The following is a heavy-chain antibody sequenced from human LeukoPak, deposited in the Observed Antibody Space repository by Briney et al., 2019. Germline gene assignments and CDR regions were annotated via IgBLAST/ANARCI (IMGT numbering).Heavy chain of an antibody. Sequence: KPSETLSLTCTVSGDSISSYYSSCIPHPPGKGLEWIGYIYYSGSTKYNLYLKSRVTISVDTSKNQFSLKLSSVTAADTAVYYCARQIAAAGTVDYWGQGTLVTVSS. V-gene: IGHV4-59*01. CDR2: IYYSGST. CDR3: ARQIAAAGTVDY. CDR1: GDSISSYY. D-gene: IGHD6-13*01. J-gene: IGHJ4*02.